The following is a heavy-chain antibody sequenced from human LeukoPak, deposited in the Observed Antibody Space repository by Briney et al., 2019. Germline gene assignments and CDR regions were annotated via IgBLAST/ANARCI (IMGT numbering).Heavy chain of an antibody. J-gene: IGHJ4*02. CDR3: AKTGTPWYYFDY. V-gene: IGHV3-23*01. D-gene: IGHD6-13*01. CDR2: ISSSGGST. CDR1: GFTFSSHA. Sequence: GSLRLSCAASGFTFSSHAMSWVRQAPGKGLEWVSSISSSGGSTYYADSVKGRFTISRDNSKNTLYLQMNSLRAEDTAVYYCAKTGTPWYYFDYWGQGTLVTVSS.